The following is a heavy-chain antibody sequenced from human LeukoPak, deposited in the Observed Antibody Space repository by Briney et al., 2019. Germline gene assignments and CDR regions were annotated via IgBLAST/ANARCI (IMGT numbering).Heavy chain of an antibody. CDR2: IRQDGVEK. CDR3: ARAMDV. V-gene: IGHV3-7*03. J-gene: IGHJ6*02. Sequence: GRSLRLSCAASGFTFSSYWMTWVRQAPGKGLEWVANIRQDGVEKYFVDSVKGRFTISRDNAKNSLYLQMNSLRAEDTAVYYCARAMDVWGQGTTVTVSS. CDR1: GFTFSSYW.